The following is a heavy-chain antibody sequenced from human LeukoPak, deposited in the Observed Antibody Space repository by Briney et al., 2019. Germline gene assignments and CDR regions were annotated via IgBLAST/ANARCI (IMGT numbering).Heavy chain of an antibody. V-gene: IGHV5-51*01. Sequence: GESLQISCKDSAYSFTSYWIGYVRQMPGKDLEWMGIIYPGDSDTRYSPSFQGQVTISADKSINTAYLQRSSLKASDTAIYYCARRGEAMDAFDYWGQGTLVTVSS. J-gene: IGHJ4*02. CDR1: AYSFTSYW. CDR2: IYPGDSDT. D-gene: IGHD5-18*01. CDR3: ARRGEAMDAFDY.